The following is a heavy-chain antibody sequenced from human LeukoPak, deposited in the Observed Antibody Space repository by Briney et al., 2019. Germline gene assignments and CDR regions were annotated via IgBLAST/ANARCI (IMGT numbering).Heavy chain of an antibody. CDR1: GFTFSSYA. CDR2: ISYDGSNK. Sequence: PGRSLRLSCAASGFTFSSYAMHWVRQAPGKGLEWVAVISYDGSNKYYADSVKGRFTISRDNSKNTLYLQMNSLRAEDTAVYYCARDTPYCSSTSCYFDYWGQGTLVTVSS. V-gene: IGHV3-30-3*01. J-gene: IGHJ4*02. D-gene: IGHD2-2*01. CDR3: ARDTPYCSSTSCYFDY.